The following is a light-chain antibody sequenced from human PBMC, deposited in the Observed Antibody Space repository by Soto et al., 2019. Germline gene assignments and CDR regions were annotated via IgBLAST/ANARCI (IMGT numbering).Light chain of an antibody. Sequence: QSALTQPASVSGSPGQSITISYTGTSSDVGGYNYVSWYQQHPGKAPKLMIYDVSNQPSGVSNRFSGSKSGNTASLTISGLQAEDEADYYCSSYTSSSTRVFGTGTKLTVL. CDR3: SSYTSSSTRV. V-gene: IGLV2-14*01. J-gene: IGLJ1*01. CDR1: SSDVGGYNY. CDR2: DVS.